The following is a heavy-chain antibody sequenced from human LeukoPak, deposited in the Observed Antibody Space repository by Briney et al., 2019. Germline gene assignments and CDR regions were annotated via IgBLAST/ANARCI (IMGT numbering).Heavy chain of an antibody. J-gene: IGHJ5*01. CDR3: ARIPGRHQLLPNWFDS. Sequence: ASVKVSCKASGYTFTSYGISWVRQAPGQGLEWRGLISAYNGNTNYAQKLQGRVTMTTDTSTSTAYMELRSLRSDDTAVYYCARIPGRHQLLPNWFDSWGQGTLVTVSS. V-gene: IGHV1-18*01. D-gene: IGHD2-2*01. CDR1: GYTFTSYG. CDR2: ISAYNGNT.